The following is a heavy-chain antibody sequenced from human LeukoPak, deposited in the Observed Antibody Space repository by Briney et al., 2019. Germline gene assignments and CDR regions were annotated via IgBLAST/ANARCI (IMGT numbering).Heavy chain of an antibody. D-gene: IGHD3-10*01. CDR3: ARDEYYGSGSYYNAHWFDP. Sequence: ASVKVSCKASGYTFTSYGISWVRQAPGQGLEWMGWISAYNGNTNYAQKLQGRFTMTTDTSTSTAYMDLRSLRSDDTAVYYCARDEYYGSGSYYNAHWFDPWGQGTLVTVSS. J-gene: IGHJ5*02. V-gene: IGHV1-18*04. CDR1: GYTFTSYG. CDR2: ISAYNGNT.